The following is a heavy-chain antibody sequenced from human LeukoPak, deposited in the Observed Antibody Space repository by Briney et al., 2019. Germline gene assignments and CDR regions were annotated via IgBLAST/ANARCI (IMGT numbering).Heavy chain of an antibody. CDR2: ISGSGGST. J-gene: IGHJ4*02. CDR1: GFTFSSYA. V-gene: IGHV3-23*01. CDR3: ARYCGGDCYYDY. Sequence: PGGSLRPSCAASGFTFSSYAMSWVRQAPGKGLEWVSAISGSGGSTYYADSVKGRFTISRDNSKNTLYLQMNSLRAEDTAVYYCARYCGGDCYYDYWGQGTLVTVSS. D-gene: IGHD2-21*02.